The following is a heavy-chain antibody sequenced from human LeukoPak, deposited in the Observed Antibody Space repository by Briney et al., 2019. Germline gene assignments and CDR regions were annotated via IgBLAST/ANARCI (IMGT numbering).Heavy chain of an antibody. V-gene: IGHV3-21*05. CDR2: ISSSSSYI. Sequence: GGSLRLSCAASGFTFSSSEMNWVRQAPGKGLEWVSYISSSSSYIYYADSVKGRFTISRDNAKNSLYLQMNSLRAEDTAVYYCARDWGRGIAAAAAFDYWGQGTLVTVSS. CDR1: GFTFSSSE. CDR3: ARDWGRGIAAAAAFDY. D-gene: IGHD6-13*01. J-gene: IGHJ4*02.